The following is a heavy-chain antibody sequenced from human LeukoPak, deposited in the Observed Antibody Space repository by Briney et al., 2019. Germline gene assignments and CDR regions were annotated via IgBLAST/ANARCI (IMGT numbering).Heavy chain of an antibody. CDR1: GFTFSSYG. D-gene: IGHD2-21*01. CDR2: IRYDGSNK. J-gene: IGHJ4*02. CDR3: AKDRDDCFYFDY. V-gene: IGHV3-30*02. Sequence: SGGSLRLSCAASGFTFSSYGMHWVRQAPGKGLEWVAFIRYDGSNKYYADSVKGRFTISRDNSKNTLYLQMNSLRAEDTAVYYCAKDRDDCFYFDYWGQGTLVTVSS.